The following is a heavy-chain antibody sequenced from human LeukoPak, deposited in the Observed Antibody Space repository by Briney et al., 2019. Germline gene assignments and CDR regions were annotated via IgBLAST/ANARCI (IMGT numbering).Heavy chain of an antibody. CDR2: INHSGST. CDR3: ARGLRLGVQLWLLRSPFDY. D-gene: IGHD5-18*01. V-gene: IGHV4-34*01. Sequence: SETLSLTCAVYGGSFSGYYWSWIRQPPGKGLEWIGEINHSGSTNCNPSLKSRVTISVDTSKNQFSLKLSSVTAADTAVYYCARGLRLGVQLWLLRSPFDYWGQGTLVTVSS. CDR1: GGSFSGYY. J-gene: IGHJ4*02.